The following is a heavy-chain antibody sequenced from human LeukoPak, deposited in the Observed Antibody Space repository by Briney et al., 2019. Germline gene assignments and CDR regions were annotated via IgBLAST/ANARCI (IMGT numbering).Heavy chain of an antibody. CDR2: IYYSGST. Sequence: SETLSLTCTVSGGSISSYYWGWIRQPPGKGLEWIGYIYYSGSTNYNPSLKSRVTISVDTSKNQFSLTLSSVTAADTAVYYCARAYSGSYGDYFDYWGQGTLVTVSS. CDR3: ARAYSGSYGDYFDY. CDR1: GGSISSYY. D-gene: IGHD1-26*01. J-gene: IGHJ4*02. V-gene: IGHV4-59*08.